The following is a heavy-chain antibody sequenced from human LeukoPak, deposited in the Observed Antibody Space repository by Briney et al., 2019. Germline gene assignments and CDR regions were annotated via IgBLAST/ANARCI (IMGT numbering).Heavy chain of an antibody. Sequence: GASVKVSCKASGYTFTSYDINWVRQATGQGLEWMGWMNPNSCNTGYAQKFQGRVTMTRNTSISTAYMELSSLRSEDTAVYYCARGSPGIFDREDYYYYGMDVWGQGTTVTVSS. CDR2: MNPNSCNT. D-gene: IGHD6-13*01. CDR3: ARGSPGIFDREDYYYYGMDV. V-gene: IGHV1-8*01. J-gene: IGHJ6*02. CDR1: GYTFTSYD.